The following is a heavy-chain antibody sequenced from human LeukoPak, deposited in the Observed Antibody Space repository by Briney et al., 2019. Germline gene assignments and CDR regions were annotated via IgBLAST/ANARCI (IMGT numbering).Heavy chain of an antibody. CDR2: INAGNGNT. Sequence: ASVKVSCKASGYTFTSYAMHWVRQAPGQRLEWMGWINAGNGNTKYSQKFQGRVTITRDTSASTAYMELSSLRSEDTAVYYCARDRGCSSTSCMTRGMDVWGQGTTVTVFS. CDR1: GYTFTSYA. CDR3: ARDRGCSSTSCMTRGMDV. V-gene: IGHV1-3*01. D-gene: IGHD2-2*01. J-gene: IGHJ6*02.